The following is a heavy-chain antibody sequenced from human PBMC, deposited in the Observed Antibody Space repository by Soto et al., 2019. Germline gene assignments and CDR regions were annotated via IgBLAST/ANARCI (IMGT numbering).Heavy chain of an antibody. D-gene: IGHD6-13*01. CDR2: ISYDGSNK. J-gene: IGHJ6*02. V-gene: IGHV3-30-3*01. Sequence: GGSLRLSCAASGFTFSSYAMHWVRQAPGKGLEWVAVISYDGSNKYYADSVKGRFTISRDNSKNTLYLQMNSRRAEDTAVYYCARDRGIAAHRYYYYYGMDVWGQGTTVTVSS. CDR1: GFTFSSYA. CDR3: ARDRGIAAHRYYYYYGMDV.